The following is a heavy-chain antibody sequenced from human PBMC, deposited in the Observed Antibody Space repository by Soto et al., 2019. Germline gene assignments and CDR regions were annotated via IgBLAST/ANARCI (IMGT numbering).Heavy chain of an antibody. CDR3: ARALYDYVWGSYRINAFDY. CDR2: ISSSGSTI. J-gene: IGHJ4*02. D-gene: IGHD3-16*02. CDR1: GFTFSSYE. Sequence: GGSLRLSCAASGFTFSSYEMNWVRQAPGKGLEWVSYISSSGSTIYYADSVKGRFTISRDNAKNSLYLQMNSLRAEDTAVYYCARALYDYVWGSYRINAFDYWGQGTLVTVSS. V-gene: IGHV3-48*03.